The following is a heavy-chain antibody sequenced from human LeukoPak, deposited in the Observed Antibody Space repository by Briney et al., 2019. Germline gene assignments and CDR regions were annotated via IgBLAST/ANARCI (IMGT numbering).Heavy chain of an antibody. D-gene: IGHD3-3*01. CDR1: GFTFSSYG. CDR2: ISYDGSNK. V-gene: IGHV3-30*18. Sequence: GGSLRLSCAASGFTFSSYGMHWVRKAPGKGLEWVAVISYDGSNKYYADSVKGRFTISRDNSNNTLYLQMNSLRAEDTAVYYCAKGQEWLPTETFDYWGQGTLVTVSS. J-gene: IGHJ4*02. CDR3: AKGQEWLPTETFDY.